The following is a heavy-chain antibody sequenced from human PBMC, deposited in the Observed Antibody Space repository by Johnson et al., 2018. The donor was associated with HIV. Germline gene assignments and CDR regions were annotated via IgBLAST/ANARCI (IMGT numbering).Heavy chain of an antibody. D-gene: IGHD2-8*01. J-gene: IGHJ3*02. V-gene: IGHV3-66*01. CDR1: GFTVSSNY. CDR2: IYSGGST. CDR3: AKNGARRDAFDI. Sequence: EVQLVESGGGLVQPGGSLRLSCAASGFTVSSNYMSWVRQAPGKGLEWVSVIYSGGSTYYADSLTGRFTISRDNSKNTLYLQMNILRGEDAAVYYCAKNGARRDAFDIWGQGTMVTVSS.